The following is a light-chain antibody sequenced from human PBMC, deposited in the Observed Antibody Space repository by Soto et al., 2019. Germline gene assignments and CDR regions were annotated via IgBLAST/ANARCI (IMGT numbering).Light chain of an antibody. CDR3: QQYGNSRT. CDR1: QSVSSSY. Sequence: EIVLTQSPGTLSLSPGDRATLSCRASQSVSSSYLAWYQQKPGQAPRLLIYGASSRATGIPDRFSGSGSGTAFTLTISRLEPEDFAVYYCQQYGNSRTFGQGTKVEIK. J-gene: IGKJ1*01. V-gene: IGKV3-20*01. CDR2: GAS.